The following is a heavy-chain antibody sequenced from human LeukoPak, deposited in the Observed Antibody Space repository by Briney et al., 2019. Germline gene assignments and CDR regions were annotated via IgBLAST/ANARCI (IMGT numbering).Heavy chain of an antibody. CDR1: GDSISSNYY. V-gene: IGHV4-38-2*01. D-gene: IGHD5-12*01. CDR3: ARRFNTVGLFDY. CDR2: IYHSGST. J-gene: IGHJ4*02. Sequence: SETLSLTCAVSGDSISSNYYWGWIRQPPGKGLEWIGSIYHSGSTYYNPSLKSRVTLSVDTSKNQFSLMLSSVTAADTAVYYCARRFNTVGLFDYWGRGSLVNVSS.